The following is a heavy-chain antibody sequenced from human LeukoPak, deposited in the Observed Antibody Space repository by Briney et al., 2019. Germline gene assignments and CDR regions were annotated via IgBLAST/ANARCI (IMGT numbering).Heavy chain of an antibody. Sequence: SETLSLTCVVYGGSFSGYYWTWTRQPPGKGLEWIGEINYSGSTNYNPSLKSRVTISVDTSKNQFSLKLSSVTAADTAVYYCARDFNGDYGLTYYHYYMDVWGKGTTVTVSS. J-gene: IGHJ6*03. D-gene: IGHD4-17*01. CDR3: ARDFNGDYGLTYYHYYMDV. CDR2: INYSGST. V-gene: IGHV4-34*01. CDR1: GGSFSGYY.